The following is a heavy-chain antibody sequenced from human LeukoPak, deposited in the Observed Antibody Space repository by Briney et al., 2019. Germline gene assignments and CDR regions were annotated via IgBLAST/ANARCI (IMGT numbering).Heavy chain of an antibody. CDR2: INHSGST. Sequence: SETLSLTCAVYGVSFSGYYRSWIRQPPGKGLEWLGEINHSGSTNYNPSLKSRVTISVGTSKNQFSLKLSSVTAADTAVYYCARGGSGAAAGANWFDPWGQGTLVIVSS. V-gene: IGHV4-34*01. CDR3: ARGGSGAAAGANWFDP. J-gene: IGHJ5*02. CDR1: GVSFSGYY. D-gene: IGHD6-13*01.